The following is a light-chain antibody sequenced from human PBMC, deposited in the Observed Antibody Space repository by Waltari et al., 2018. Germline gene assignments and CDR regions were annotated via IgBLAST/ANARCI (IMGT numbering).Light chain of an antibody. CDR1: LGVSTW. CDR3: QQYNTYSRT. Sequence: DIQMTQSPSTLPASVGDRVTITCRAFLGVSTWLAWYQQKPGKAPKLLIYDASSLESGVPVRFGRSGSGTEFTLTISSLQPDDFATYYCQQYNTYSRTFGGGTKVEIK. CDR2: DAS. J-gene: IGKJ4*01. V-gene: IGKV1-5*01.